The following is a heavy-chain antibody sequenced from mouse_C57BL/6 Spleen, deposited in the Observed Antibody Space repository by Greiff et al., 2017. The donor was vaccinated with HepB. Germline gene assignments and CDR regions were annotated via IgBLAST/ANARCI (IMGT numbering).Heavy chain of an antibody. CDR3: AKNTAQTTMDY. CDR1: GFALTSYG. J-gene: IGHJ4*01. V-gene: IGHV2-5*01. Sequence: VMLVESGPGLVQPSQSLSITCTASGFALTSYGVHWVRQSPGKGLEWLGVIWRGGSTDYNAAFMSRLSITKDNSKSQVYFKMNSLQADDTAIYYCAKNTAQTTMDYWGKGTSVTVSS. CDR2: IWRGGST. D-gene: IGHD3-2*02.